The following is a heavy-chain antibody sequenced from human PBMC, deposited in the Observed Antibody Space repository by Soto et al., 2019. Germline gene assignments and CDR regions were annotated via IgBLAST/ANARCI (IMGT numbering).Heavy chain of an antibody. Sequence: QVQLVQSGAEVKKPAASVKVSCKASGYTFTSYGISWVRQAPGQGLEWMGWISAYNGNTNYAQKLQGRVTMTTDTATSAADMGRRSLRSDGTAVYYCGRDAGVSGELYYWGQGTLVTVSS. CDR3: GRDAGVSGELYY. V-gene: IGHV1-18*01. CDR1: GYTFTSYG. D-gene: IGHD3-16*01. CDR2: ISAYNGNT. J-gene: IGHJ4*02.